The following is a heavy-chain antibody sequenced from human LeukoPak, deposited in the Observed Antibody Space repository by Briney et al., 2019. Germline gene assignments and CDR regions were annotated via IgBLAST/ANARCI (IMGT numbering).Heavy chain of an antibody. CDR3: AKEYDFWSGRNDAFDI. J-gene: IGHJ3*02. D-gene: IGHD3-3*01. CDR1: GFTFRSHG. V-gene: IGHV3-33*06. Sequence: PGTSLRLSCAASGFTFRSHGMHWVRQAPGKGLEWVAFIWYDGSNKYYTDSVKGRFTISRDNSKNTLYLQMNSLRAEDTAVYYCAKEYDFWSGRNDAFDIWGQGTMVTVSS. CDR2: IWYDGSNK.